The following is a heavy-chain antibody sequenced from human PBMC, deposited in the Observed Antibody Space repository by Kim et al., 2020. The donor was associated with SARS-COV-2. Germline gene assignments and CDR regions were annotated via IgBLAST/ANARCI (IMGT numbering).Heavy chain of an antibody. J-gene: IGHJ3*02. CDR2: IRGGGAIT. Sequence: GGSLRLSCTASGFTFDNYAMSWVRQAPGKGLEWVSYIRGGGAITFYADSVKGRFTISRDNYRNTLYLQMDSLRAEDTAVYYCAKCHRSLGNDACNIWGRGTTVIVSS. CDR3: AKCHRSLGNDACNI. CDR1: GFTFDNYA. V-gene: IGHV3-23*01.